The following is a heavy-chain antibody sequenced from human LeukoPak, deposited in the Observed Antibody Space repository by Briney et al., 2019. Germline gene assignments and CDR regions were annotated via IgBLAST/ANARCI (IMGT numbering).Heavy chain of an antibody. D-gene: IGHD3-10*01. CDR2: IYTSGST. V-gene: IGHV4-4*07. CDR1: GGSISSYY. CDR3: ARERYYGSGAFDY. Sequence: PSETLSLTCTVSGGSISSYYWSWIGQRAGKGLEWIGRIYTSGSTNYNPSLKSRVTMSVDTSKNQFSLKLSSVTAADTAVYYCARERYYGSGAFDYWGQGTLVTVSS. J-gene: IGHJ4*02.